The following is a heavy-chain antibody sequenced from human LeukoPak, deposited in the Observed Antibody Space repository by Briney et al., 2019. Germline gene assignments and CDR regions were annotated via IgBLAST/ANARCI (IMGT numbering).Heavy chain of an antibody. CDR1: GFTFNSYS. D-gene: IGHD3-3*01. V-gene: IGHV3-21*01. CDR3: ARVMLFGVVASDY. J-gene: IGHJ4*02. CDR2: ISSTSSYI. Sequence: GGSLRLSCAASGFTFNSYSMNWVRQAPGKGLEWVSSISSTSSYIYYADSVKGRFTISRDNAKNSLYLQMSSLRAEDAAVYYCARVMLFGVVASDYWGQGTLVTVSS.